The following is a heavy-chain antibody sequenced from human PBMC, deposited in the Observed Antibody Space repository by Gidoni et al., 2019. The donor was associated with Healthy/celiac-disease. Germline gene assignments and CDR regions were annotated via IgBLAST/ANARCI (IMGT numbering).Heavy chain of an antibody. CDR3: ARLRITIFGVVIGDDAFDI. CDR1: GGTFSRYA. J-gene: IGHJ3*02. CDR2: IIPIFGTA. Sequence: QVQLVQSGAEVKKPGSSVKVSCKASGGTFSRYAISWVRQAPGQGLEWMGGIIPIFGTANYAQKFQGRVTITAEKATSTAYMELSSLRSEDTAVYYCARLRITIFGVVIGDDAFDIWGQGTMVTVSS. D-gene: IGHD3-3*01. V-gene: IGHV1-69*06.